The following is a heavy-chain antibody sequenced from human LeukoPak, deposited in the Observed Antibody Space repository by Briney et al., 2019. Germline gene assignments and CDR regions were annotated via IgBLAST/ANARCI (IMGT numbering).Heavy chain of an antibody. Sequence: PGGSLRLSCAASGFTFSDYYMSWIRQAPGKGLEWVSYISSSGSTIYYADSVKGRFTISRDNAKNSLYLQMNSLRAEDTAVYYCARDLRYCSSTSCDYWGQGTLVTVSS. J-gene: IGHJ4*02. CDR1: GFTFSDYY. D-gene: IGHD2-2*01. CDR2: ISSSGSTI. V-gene: IGHV3-11*04. CDR3: ARDLRYCSSTSCDY.